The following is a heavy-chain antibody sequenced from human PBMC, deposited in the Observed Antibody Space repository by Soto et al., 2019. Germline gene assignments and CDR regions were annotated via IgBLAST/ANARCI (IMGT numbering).Heavy chain of an antibody. CDR3: ARVLDYGDYYFDY. V-gene: IGHV4-30-2*01. CDR2: IYHSGST. CDR1: GGSISSGGYS. J-gene: IGHJ4*02. Sequence: PSETLSLTCAVSGGSISSGGYSWSWIRQPPGKGLEWIGYIYHSGSTYYNPSLKSRVTISVDRSKNQFSLKLSSVTAADTAVYYCARVLDYGDYYFDYWGRETLVTVSS. D-gene: IGHD4-17*01.